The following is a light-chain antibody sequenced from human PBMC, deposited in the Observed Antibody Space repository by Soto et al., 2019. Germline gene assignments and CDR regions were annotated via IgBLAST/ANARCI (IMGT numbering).Light chain of an antibody. CDR2: ATS. CDR3: QQYYSYPIT. J-gene: IGKJ5*01. CDR1: QTIPSY. Sequence: AIRMTQSPSSLSASIGDRVTITCRASQTIPSYVAWYQKKPGEAPKVLIYATSTLQTGVPSRFSGSGSGADFTLTINYLQSEDSATYYCQQYYSYPITFGQGTRLEIK. V-gene: IGKV1-8*01.